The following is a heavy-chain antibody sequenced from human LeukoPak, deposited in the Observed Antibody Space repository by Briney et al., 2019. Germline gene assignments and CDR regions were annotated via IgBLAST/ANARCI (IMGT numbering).Heavy chain of an antibody. CDR2: ISYDGGTK. Sequence: GRSLRLSCAASGCAFSNYAMHWVRQARGKGLEWVAVISYDGGTKYYADSVKGRFTISRDNSKKTLYLQMNSRRVEDTAVYYCAKDKMAYSTSSWDYWGQGTLVTVSS. D-gene: IGHD6-6*01. V-gene: IGHV3-30*18. CDR3: AKDKMAYSTSSWDY. CDR1: GCAFSNYA. J-gene: IGHJ4*02.